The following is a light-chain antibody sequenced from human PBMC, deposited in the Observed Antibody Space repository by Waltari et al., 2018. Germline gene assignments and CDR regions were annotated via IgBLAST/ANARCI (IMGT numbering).Light chain of an antibody. CDR1: QDISHY. J-gene: IGKJ2*01. Sequence: DIQVTQSPSSLSASVGHRVPITCQARQDISHYLNWYQQRPGKAPKVLIYDATLLKIGVPSRFSGSGSGTDFTFAITSLQPEDAATYYCQHFDNLLFTFGQGTKLEI. V-gene: IGKV1-33*01. CDR3: QHFDNLLFT. CDR2: DAT.